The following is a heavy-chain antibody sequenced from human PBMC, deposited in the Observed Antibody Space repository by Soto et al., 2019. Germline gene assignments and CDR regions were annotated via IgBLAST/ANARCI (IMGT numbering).Heavy chain of an antibody. Sequence: QVQLQESGPGLMKPSETLSLTCTVSGGSISSYYWSWIRQTAGKGLEWIGRIYPSGNTNYNPSLKSRLTLSIDTANNQLSLTMSSVTAADTAVYFCAGDEGYYYSGMDVWGQGTAVTVSS. J-gene: IGHJ6*02. CDR2: IYPSGNT. CDR1: GGSISSYY. CDR3: AGDEGYYYSGMDV. V-gene: IGHV4-4*07.